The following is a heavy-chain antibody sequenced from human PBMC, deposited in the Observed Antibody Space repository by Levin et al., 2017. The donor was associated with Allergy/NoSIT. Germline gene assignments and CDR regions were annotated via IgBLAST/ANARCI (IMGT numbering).Heavy chain of an antibody. D-gene: IGHD6-13*01. V-gene: IGHV3-9*01. CDR3: AKDIRIMGAAGTLWPVEFDP. CDR1: GFTFDDYA. Sequence: GGSLRLSCAASGFTFDDYAMHWVRQAPGKGLEWVSGISWNSGSIGYADSVKGRFTISRDNAKNSLYLQMNSLRAEDTALYYCAKDIRIMGAAGTLWPVEFDPWGQGTLVTVSS. CDR2: ISWNSGSI. J-gene: IGHJ5*02.